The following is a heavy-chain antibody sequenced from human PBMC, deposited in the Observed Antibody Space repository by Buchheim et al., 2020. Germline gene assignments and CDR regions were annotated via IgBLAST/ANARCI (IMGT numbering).Heavy chain of an antibody. CDR3: ARGLYYYDSSGYYYWFDL. Sequence: QVQLQQWGAGLLKPSETLSLTCAVYGGSFSGYYWSWIRQPPGKGLEWIGEINHSGSTNYNPSLKSRVTISVYTSKHQFSLKLSSVTAADTAVYYCARGLYYYDSSGYYYWFDLWGQGTL. D-gene: IGHD3-22*01. CDR2: INHSGST. V-gene: IGHV4-34*01. J-gene: IGHJ5*02. CDR1: GGSFSGYY.